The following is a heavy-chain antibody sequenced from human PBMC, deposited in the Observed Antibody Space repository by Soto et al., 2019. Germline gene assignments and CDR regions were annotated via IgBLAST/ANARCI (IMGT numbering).Heavy chain of an antibody. CDR1: GHTFHNYA. D-gene: IGHD2-2*01. Sequence: EVPLLESGGGLEQPGGSLRLSCVGSGHTFHNYAMTWVRQAPGKGLEWVSGISGRGGSTYYADSVRGRFTISRDDSKNTLYLQMNSLRDEDTAVYDCAKVSRGIGVVPAELNWGQGTLVTVS. CDR3: AKVSRGIGVVPAELN. CDR2: ISGRGGST. V-gene: IGHV3-23*01. J-gene: IGHJ4*02.